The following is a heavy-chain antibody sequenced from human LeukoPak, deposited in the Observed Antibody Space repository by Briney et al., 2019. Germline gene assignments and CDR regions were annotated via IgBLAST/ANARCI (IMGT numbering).Heavy chain of an antibody. D-gene: IGHD3-3*01. V-gene: IGHV4-59*01. CDR3: ARYRPSESRSGEVTSLDY. CDR2: IYYTGNT. Sequence: SETLSLTCIVSGGSISGYYWSWIRQPPGKGLELIGHIYYTGNTVYNPSLKSRATILLGTSENQFSLKLRSVTTADTAVYYCARYRPSESRSGEVTSLDYWGQGTLVTVSS. J-gene: IGHJ4*02. CDR1: GGSISGYY.